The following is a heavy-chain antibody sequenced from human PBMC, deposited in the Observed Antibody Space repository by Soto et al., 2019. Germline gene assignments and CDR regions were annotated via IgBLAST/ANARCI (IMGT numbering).Heavy chain of an antibody. D-gene: IGHD6-13*01. Sequence: SETLSLTCTVPGGSISSYYWSWIRQPPGKGLEWIGYIYYSGSTNYNPSLKSRVTISVDTSKNQFSLKLSSVTAADTAVYYCARVFRRSSFSWFDPWGQGTLVTVSS. CDR3: ARVFRRSSFSWFDP. V-gene: IGHV4-59*01. CDR2: IYYSGST. J-gene: IGHJ5*02. CDR1: GGSISSYY.